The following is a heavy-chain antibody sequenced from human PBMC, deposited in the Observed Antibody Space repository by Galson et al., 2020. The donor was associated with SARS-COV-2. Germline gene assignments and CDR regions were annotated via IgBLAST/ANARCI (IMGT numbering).Heavy chain of an antibody. Sequence: EGSLSLSCEASGLNLTDSYMRWIRQAPGKRLEWNTYISAGGSAIFYADSVKGRFTISRDNAYNSLYLQMNSLRAEDTAVYCCGGAVKDHNSVEYGGQGTLVIVSS. CDR1: GLNLTDSY. J-gene: IGHJ4*02. V-gene: IGHV3-11*04. CDR3: GGAVKDHNSVEY. D-gene: IGHD4-4*01. CDR2: ISAGGSAI.